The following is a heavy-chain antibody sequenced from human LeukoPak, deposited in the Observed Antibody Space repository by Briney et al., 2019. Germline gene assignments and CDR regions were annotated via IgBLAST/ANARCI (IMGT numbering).Heavy chain of an antibody. CDR2: IYTSRST. Sequence: SETLSLTCTVSGGSISSYYWSWIRQPAGKGLEWIGRIYTSRSTNYNPSLKSRVTMSVDTSKNQFSLKLSSVTAADTAVYYCARSPITGDYAYYFDYWGQGTLVTVSS. CDR3: ARSPITGDYAYYFDY. D-gene: IGHD3-16*01. V-gene: IGHV4-4*07. CDR1: GGSISSYY. J-gene: IGHJ4*02.